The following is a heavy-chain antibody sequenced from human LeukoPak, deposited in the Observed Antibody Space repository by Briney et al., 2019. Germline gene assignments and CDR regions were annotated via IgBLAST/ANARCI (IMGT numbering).Heavy chain of an antibody. CDR2: ISYDGSNK. CDR1: GFTFSSYA. D-gene: IGHD6-19*01. J-gene: IGHJ3*02. Sequence: GGSLRLSCAASGFTFSSYAMHWVRQAPGKGLEWVAVISYDGSNKYYADSVKGRFTISRDNSKNTLYLQMNSLRAEDTAVYYCAKARSSGGDRDAFDIWGQGTMVTVSS. V-gene: IGHV3-30*04. CDR3: AKARSSGGDRDAFDI.